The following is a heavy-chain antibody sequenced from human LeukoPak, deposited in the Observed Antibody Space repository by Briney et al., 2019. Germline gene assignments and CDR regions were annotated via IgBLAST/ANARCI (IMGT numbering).Heavy chain of an antibody. Sequence: SETLSLTCTVSGGSISSSSYYWGWIRQPPGKGLEWIGTIYYSGSTFYNPSLSGRVTISVDTSKNQFSLRLNSVAAADTALYYCAGSIAAYYFDFWGQGTLVTVSS. V-gene: IGHV4-39*01. D-gene: IGHD6-6*01. CDR1: GGSISSSSYY. CDR2: IYYSGST. CDR3: AGSIAAYYFDF. J-gene: IGHJ4*02.